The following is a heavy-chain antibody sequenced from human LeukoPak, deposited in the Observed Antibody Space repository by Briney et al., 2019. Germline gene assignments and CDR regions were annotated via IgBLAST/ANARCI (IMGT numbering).Heavy chain of an antibody. CDR3: ARVREGAIDY. CDR1: GGSISSGDYY. D-gene: IGHD1-26*01. CDR2: IYYSGST. Sequence: SETLSLTCTVSGGSISSGDYYWSWIRQPPGKGLEWIGYIYYSGSTYYNQSLKSRVTISVDTSKSQFSLKLNSVTAADTAVYYCARVREGAIDYWGQGTLVTVSS. V-gene: IGHV4-30-4*08. J-gene: IGHJ4*02.